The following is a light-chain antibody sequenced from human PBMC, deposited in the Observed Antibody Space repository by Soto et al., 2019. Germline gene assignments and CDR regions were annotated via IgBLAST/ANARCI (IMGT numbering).Light chain of an antibody. Sequence: IVLTQSPGTLSLSPGETATLSCRASQSVSSNYLAWYQQKPGQAPRLLIYGASSRATGIPDRFSGSGSGTDFTLTIRRLETEDFAVYYCQKYGSSPKLTVGGGNKGDIK. CDR1: QSVSSNY. CDR3: QKYGSSPKLT. J-gene: IGKJ4*01. CDR2: GAS. V-gene: IGKV3-20*01.